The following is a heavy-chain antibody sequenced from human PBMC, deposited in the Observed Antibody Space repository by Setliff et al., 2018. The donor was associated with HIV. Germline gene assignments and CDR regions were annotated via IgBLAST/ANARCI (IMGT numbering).Heavy chain of an antibody. J-gene: IGHJ4*02. CDR2: IYHTGST. CDR1: GGSISSGGYF. V-gene: IGHV4-31*03. D-gene: IGHD4-4*01. CDR3: ARGNSNWRRLWGY. Sequence: LSLTCTVSGGSISSGGYFWSWIRQHPGKGLEWIGYIYHTGSTYYNPSLQSRATISIDTFKNQFSLTLRSVTAADTAVYFCARGNSNWRRLWGYWGQGTRVTVSS.